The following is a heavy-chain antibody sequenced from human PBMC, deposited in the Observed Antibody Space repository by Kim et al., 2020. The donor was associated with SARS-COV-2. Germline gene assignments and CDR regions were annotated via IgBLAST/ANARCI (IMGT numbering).Heavy chain of an antibody. V-gene: IGHV1-8*01. CDR2: MNPNSGNT. Sequence: ASVKVSCKASGYTFTSYDINWVRQATGQGLEWMGWMNPNSGNTGYAQKFQGRVTMTRNTSISTAYMELSSLRSEDTAVYYCARGLIVATIFHYYYYMDVWGKGTPVTVSS. J-gene: IGHJ6*03. CDR3: ARGLIVATIFHYYYYMDV. D-gene: IGHD5-12*01. CDR1: GYTFTSYD.